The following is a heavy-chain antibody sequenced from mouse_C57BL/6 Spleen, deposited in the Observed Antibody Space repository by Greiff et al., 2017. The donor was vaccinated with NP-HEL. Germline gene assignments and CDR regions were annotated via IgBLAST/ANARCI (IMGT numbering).Heavy chain of an antibody. CDR2: IDPEDGET. CDR3: ARWDYYGSSYDWYFDV. V-gene: IGHV14-2*01. CDR1: GFNIKDYY. Sequence: VHVKQSGAELVKPGASVKLSCTASGFNIKDYYMHWVKQRTEQGLEWIGRIDPEDGETKYAPKFQGKATITADTSSNTAYLQLSSLTSEDTAGYYCARWDYYGSSYDWYFDVWGTGTTVTVSS. J-gene: IGHJ1*03. D-gene: IGHD1-1*01.